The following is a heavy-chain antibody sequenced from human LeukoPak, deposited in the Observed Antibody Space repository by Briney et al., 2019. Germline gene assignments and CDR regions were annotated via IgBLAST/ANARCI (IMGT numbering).Heavy chain of an antibody. J-gene: IGHJ4*02. CDR2: TVGGGDGT. CDR1: GFTFSSTS. CDR3: ARGDYDFWSGSLGY. D-gene: IGHD3-3*01. V-gene: IGHV3-23*01. Sequence: GGSLRLSCAASGFTFSSTSMSWVRQAPGKGLGWVAVTVGGGDGTYYADSVKGRFTISRDNSNNTLYLQMNSLRAEDTAVYYCARGDYDFWSGSLGYWGQGTLVTVSS.